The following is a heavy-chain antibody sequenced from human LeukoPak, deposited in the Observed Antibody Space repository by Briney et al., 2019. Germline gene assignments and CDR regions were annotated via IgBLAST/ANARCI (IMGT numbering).Heavy chain of an antibody. J-gene: IGHJ4*02. D-gene: IGHD4-17*01. CDR2: INPNNGGT. CDR1: GYTFTGYY. V-gene: IGHV1-2*02. CDR3: TRMYDYGDLIPFDH. Sequence: ASVKVSCKASGYTFTGYYIHWVRQAPGQGLEWMGWINPNNGGTDYAQKFQGRVMMTRDTSISTAYMELNSLRSDDTAVYYCTRMYDYGDLIPFDHWGQGTLVTVSS.